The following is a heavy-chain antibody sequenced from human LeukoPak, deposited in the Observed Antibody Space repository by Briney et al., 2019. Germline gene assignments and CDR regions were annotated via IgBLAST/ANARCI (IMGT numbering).Heavy chain of an antibody. Sequence: SVKVSCKASGGTFSSYAITWVRQAPGQGLEWMGGIIPLFGIANYAQKFQGRVTITTDESTSTAYMELTSLRSEDTAVYYCARSLVVAKGFDYWGQGTLVTVSS. CDR3: ARSLVVAKGFDY. J-gene: IGHJ4*02. CDR2: IIPLFGIA. D-gene: IGHD2-21*01. V-gene: IGHV1-69*05. CDR1: GGTFSSYA.